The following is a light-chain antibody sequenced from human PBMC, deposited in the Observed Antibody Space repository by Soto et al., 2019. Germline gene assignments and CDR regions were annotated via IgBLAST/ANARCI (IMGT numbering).Light chain of an antibody. CDR2: AAS. V-gene: IGKV1-39*01. Sequence: DVHMTQSPSSLSASVGDRFTITCRASQSIRSYLNWYQQKPGKAPKLLIYAASSLQSGVPSRSSGSGSGTDFTLTISSLQPEDFETYYCQQSYSNTITFGQGTRLEIK. CDR1: QSIRSY. CDR3: QQSYSNTIT. J-gene: IGKJ5*01.